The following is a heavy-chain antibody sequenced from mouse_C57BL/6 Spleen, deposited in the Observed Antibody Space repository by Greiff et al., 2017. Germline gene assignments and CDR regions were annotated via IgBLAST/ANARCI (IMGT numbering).Heavy chain of an antibody. V-gene: IGHV5-4*03. CDR1: GFTFSSYA. Sequence: EVMLVESGGGLVKPGGSLKLSCAASGFTFSSYAMSWVRQTPEKRLEWVATISDGGSYTYYPDNVKGRFTISRDNAKNNLYLQMSHLKSEDTAMYYCARSFITTVVANWYFDVWGTGTTVTVSS. J-gene: IGHJ1*03. CDR3: ARSFITTVVANWYFDV. D-gene: IGHD1-1*01. CDR2: ISDGGSYT.